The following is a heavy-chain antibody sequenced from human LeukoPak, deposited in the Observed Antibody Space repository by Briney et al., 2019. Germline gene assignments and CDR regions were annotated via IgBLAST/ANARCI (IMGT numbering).Heavy chain of an antibody. CDR3: ARALGSDY. CDR1: GYSFTGYY. CDR2: LNPNSGDT. Sequence: ASVKVSCKGSGYSFTGYYIHWVRQAPGQGLEWIGLLNPNSGDTDYAQKFQGRVTMTRDTSISTAYMELNRLRSDDTAVYYCARALGSDYWGQGTLVTVSS. D-gene: IGHD1-26*01. V-gene: IGHV1-2*02. J-gene: IGHJ4*02.